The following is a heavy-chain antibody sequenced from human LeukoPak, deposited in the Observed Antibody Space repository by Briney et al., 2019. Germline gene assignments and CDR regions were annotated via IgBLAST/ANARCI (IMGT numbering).Heavy chain of an antibody. CDR1: GFTFSSYG. J-gene: IGHJ4*02. V-gene: IGHV3-33*01. Sequence: GGSLRLSCAASGFTFSSYGMHWVRQAPGKGLEWVAVIWYDGSDKYYADSVKGRFTISRDNSKNTLCLQMNSLRAEDTAVYYCARDYYDSSGLDYWGQGTLVTVSS. D-gene: IGHD3-22*01. CDR2: IWYDGSDK. CDR3: ARDYYDSSGLDY.